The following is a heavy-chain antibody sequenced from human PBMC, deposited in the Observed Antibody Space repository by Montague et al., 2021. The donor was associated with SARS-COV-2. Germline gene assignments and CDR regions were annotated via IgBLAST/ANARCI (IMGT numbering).Heavy chain of an antibody. CDR2: IGST. Sequence: IGSTNYNTSLKSRLITSVDTSKNQFSLKLSSLTAADTAVYYCPRSRENYNILTGYPYYFDYWGQGTLVTVSS. D-gene: IGHD3-9*01. J-gene: IGHJ4*02. V-gene: IGHV4-59*01. CDR3: PRSRENYNILTGYPYYFDY.